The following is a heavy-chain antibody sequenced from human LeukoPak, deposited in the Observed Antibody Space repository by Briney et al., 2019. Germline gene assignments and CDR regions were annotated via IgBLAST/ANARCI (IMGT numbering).Heavy chain of an antibody. CDR1: GFTFSSYW. CDR2: IKQDGSKK. J-gene: IGHJ4*02. V-gene: IGHV3-7*04. CDR3: TRVGYIDEGIDY. Sequence: SGGSLRLSCAASGFTFSSYWMTWVRQAPGKGLEWVANIKQDGSKKSYVDSVKGRFTISRDNAKNSLYLQMNSLRAEDTAIYYCTRVGYIDEGIDYWGRGTLVTVSS. D-gene: IGHD5-24*01.